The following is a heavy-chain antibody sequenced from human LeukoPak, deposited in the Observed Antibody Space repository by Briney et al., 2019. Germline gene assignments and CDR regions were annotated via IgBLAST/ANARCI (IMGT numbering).Heavy chain of an antibody. J-gene: IGHJ4*02. CDR1: GFTFSSYS. Sequence: PGGSLRLSCAASGFTFSSYSMNWVRQAPGKGLEWVSSISSSSSYIYYADSVKGRFTISRDNAKNTLYLQMNSLRAEDTAVYYCARCPVYSNPSEKGYWGQGTLVTVSS. V-gene: IGHV3-21*01. CDR3: ARCPVYSNPSEKGY. D-gene: IGHD4-11*01. CDR2: ISSSSSYI.